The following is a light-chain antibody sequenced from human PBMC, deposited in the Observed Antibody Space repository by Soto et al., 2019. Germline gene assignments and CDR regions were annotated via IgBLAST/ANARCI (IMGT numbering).Light chain of an antibody. J-gene: IGKJ2*01. CDR1: QSISSY. CDR3: QQSYSTPFT. Sequence: DIQMTQSPLSLSASVGDRVTITCRASQSISSYLNWYQQKPGKAPNLLIYAASSLQGGVPSRFSGSASGTDFTLTISSLHPEDFATYYCQQSYSTPFTFGQGTKLEIK. CDR2: AAS. V-gene: IGKV1-39*01.